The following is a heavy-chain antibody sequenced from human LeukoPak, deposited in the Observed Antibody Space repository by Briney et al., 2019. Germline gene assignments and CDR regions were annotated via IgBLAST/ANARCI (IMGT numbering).Heavy chain of an antibody. D-gene: IGHD3-22*01. CDR1: GFTFSSYS. J-gene: IGHJ4*02. Sequence: GGSLRLSCAASGFTFSSYSMNWVRQAPGKGLEWVSSISSSSSYIYYADSVKGRFTISRDNAKNSLYLQMNSLRAEDTAVYYCARDREYYDSSGLDYWGQGTLVTVSS. V-gene: IGHV3-21*01. CDR3: ARDREYYDSSGLDY. CDR2: ISSSSSYI.